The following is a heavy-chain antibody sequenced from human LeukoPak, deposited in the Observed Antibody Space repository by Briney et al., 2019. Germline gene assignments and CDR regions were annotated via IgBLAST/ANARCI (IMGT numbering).Heavy chain of an antibody. CDR3: ARHVGDYGDPNQRYYYYYMDV. J-gene: IGHJ6*03. Sequence: EASVKVSCKASGYTFTSYYMHWVRQAPGQGLEWMGIINPSGGSTSYAQKFQGRVTMTRDMSTSTVYMELSSLKASDTAMYYCARHVGDYGDPNQRYYYYYMDVWGKGTTVTISS. D-gene: IGHD4-17*01. CDR2: INPSGGST. CDR1: GYTFTSYY. V-gene: IGHV1-46*01.